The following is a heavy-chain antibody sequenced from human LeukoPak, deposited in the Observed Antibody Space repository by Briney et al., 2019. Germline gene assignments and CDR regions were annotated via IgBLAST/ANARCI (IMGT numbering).Heavy chain of an antibody. D-gene: IGHD3-3*01. Sequence: SARSLRLSCLASGFTFGTHSMSWVRQGPGKALEWLSAISTDDTAYYADSVKGRFIVSRDHSKNPVYLQLNSLRAEDTAIYFCVQDYDLWHEEGNWFDPWGQGTLVTVSS. CDR3: VQDYDLWHEEGNWFDP. CDR1: GFTFGTHS. V-gene: IGHV3-23*01. J-gene: IGHJ5*02. CDR2: ISTDDTA.